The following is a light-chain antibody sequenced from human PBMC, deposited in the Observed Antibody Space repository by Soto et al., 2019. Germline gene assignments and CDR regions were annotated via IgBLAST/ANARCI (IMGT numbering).Light chain of an antibody. CDR1: SSDVGGYNY. CDR3: SSYTTSSTLPYV. CDR2: DVS. V-gene: IGLV2-14*03. J-gene: IGLJ1*01. Sequence: QSALTQPASVSGSPGQSITISCTGTSSDVGGYNYVSWYQHHPGKAPKLVIYDVSNRPSGVSNRFSGSKSGNTASLTISGLQAEDEADYYCSSYTTSSTLPYVFGAGTKLTVL.